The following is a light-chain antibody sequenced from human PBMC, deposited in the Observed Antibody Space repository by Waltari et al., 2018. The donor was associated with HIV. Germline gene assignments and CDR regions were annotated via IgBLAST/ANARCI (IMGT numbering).Light chain of an antibody. CDR1: SGHSRNI. CDR2: LEGGGFY. CDR3: ETWDSSTWV. V-gene: IGLV4-60*02. Sequence: QPVLTQSSSASASLGSSVKLTCTLTSGHSRNIIAWHQQQPGKAPRYLMKLEGGGFYNKGGGVPDRFSGSSSGADRYLTISDLQFEDEADYYCETWDSSTWVFGGGTKLTVL. J-gene: IGLJ3*02.